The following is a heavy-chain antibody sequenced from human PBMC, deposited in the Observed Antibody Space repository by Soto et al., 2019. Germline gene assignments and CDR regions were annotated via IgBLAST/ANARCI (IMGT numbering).Heavy chain of an antibody. V-gene: IGHV1-8*01. D-gene: IGHD5-12*01. CDR2: MNPNSGNT. CDR1: GYTFTSYD. J-gene: IGHJ4*02. Sequence: QVQLVQSGAEVKKPGASVKVSCKASGYTFTSYDINWVRQATGQGLEWMGWMNPNSGNTGYAQKFQGRVTMTRNTALSTADMELSSLRSEDTAVYYFARERGASGPFDYWGQGTLVTVSS. CDR3: ARERGASGPFDY.